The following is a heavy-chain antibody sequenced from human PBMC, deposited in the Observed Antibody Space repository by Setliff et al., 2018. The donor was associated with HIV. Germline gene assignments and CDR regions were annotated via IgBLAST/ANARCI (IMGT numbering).Heavy chain of an antibody. CDR2: IYYSGNP. J-gene: IGHJ1*01. CDR3: ARARRAGSGPKYFQH. CDR1: GGSISSGYYY. V-gene: IGHV4-31*03. Sequence: SETLSLTCTVSGGSISSGYYYWSWIRQHPGKGLEWIGYIYYSGNPFYNPYLRSRVTISLDTSKNQFSLRLSSVTAADTAVYYCARARRAGSGPKYFQHWGQGTLVTVSS. D-gene: IGHD2-15*01.